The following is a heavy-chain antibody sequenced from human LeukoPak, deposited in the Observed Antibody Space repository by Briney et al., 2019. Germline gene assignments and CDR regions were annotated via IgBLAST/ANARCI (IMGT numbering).Heavy chain of an antibody. D-gene: IGHD3-3*01. J-gene: IGHJ4*02. CDR1: GYSFTNYW. CDR3: ARVYYDFWSGYRYFDY. Sequence: GESLKISCKGSGYSFTNYWIGWVRQMPGKGLEWMGIIYPGDSDTRYSPSFQGQVTISADKSISTAYLQWSSLKASDTAMYYCARVYYDFWSGYRYFDYWGQGTLVTVSS. CDR2: IYPGDSDT. V-gene: IGHV5-51*01.